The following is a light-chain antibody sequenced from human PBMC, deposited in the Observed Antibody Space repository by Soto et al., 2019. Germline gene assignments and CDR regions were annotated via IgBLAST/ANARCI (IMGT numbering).Light chain of an antibody. CDR1: LSLPSRS. J-gene: IGKJ1*01. CDR3: QQYVSSPWA. Sequence: ELVLTQSPGTLSLSPGDRATLSCRASLSLPSRSLAWYQQRPGQAPRVLISAASTRAADIPDRFSGSGSGTDFTLTINRLEPEDFAVYYCQQYVSSPWAFGQGTKVEI. CDR2: AAS. V-gene: IGKV3-20*01.